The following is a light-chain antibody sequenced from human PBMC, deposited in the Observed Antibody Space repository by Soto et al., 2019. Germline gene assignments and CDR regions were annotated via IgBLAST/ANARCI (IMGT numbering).Light chain of an antibody. CDR1: QTVFHTSYNKDF. Sequence: DIVMTQSPDSLSVSLGERATINCKSSQTVFHTSYNKDFLAWYQQKAGQPPKLLFYWASTRESGVPARFSGGGSRTDFSLTISSLQPEDVAVYYCQQYYSSVTFGQGTKLEIK. CDR2: WAS. V-gene: IGKV4-1*01. CDR3: QQYYSSVT. J-gene: IGKJ2*01.